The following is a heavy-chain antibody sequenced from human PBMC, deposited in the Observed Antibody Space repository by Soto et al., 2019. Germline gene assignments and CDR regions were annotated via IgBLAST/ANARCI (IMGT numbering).Heavy chain of an antibody. CDR1: GGTFSKYA. V-gene: IGHV1-69*13. D-gene: IGHD3-22*01. J-gene: IGHJ6*02. CDR3: ARPLRDRNYYYGMAV. Sequence: SVKVSCKASGGTFSKYAFSWVRQAPGQGLEWLGGTIPMFGTPNYAQKFQGRVAISADESTATVYMELSSLRSEDTAVYFCARPLRDRNYYYGMAVWGQGTTVTVS. CDR2: TIPMFGTP.